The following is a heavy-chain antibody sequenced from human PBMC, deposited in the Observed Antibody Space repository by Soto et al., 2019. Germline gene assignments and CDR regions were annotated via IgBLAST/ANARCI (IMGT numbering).Heavy chain of an antibody. CDR1: GFTFSSYG. V-gene: IGHV3-30*18. Sequence: GGSLRLSCAASGFTFSSYGMHWVRQAPGKGLEWVAVISYDGSNKYYADSVKGRFTISRDNSKNTLYLQMNSLRAEDTAVYYRAKWHYSHCYDYWGQGTLVTVSS. J-gene: IGHJ4*02. CDR3: AKWHYSHCYDY. D-gene: IGHD2-15*01. CDR2: ISYDGSNK.